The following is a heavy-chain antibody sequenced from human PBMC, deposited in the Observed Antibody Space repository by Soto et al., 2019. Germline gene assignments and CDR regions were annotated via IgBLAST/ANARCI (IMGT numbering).Heavy chain of an antibody. D-gene: IGHD2-2*01. CDR3: AREASYCSSTSCPTGFDP. J-gene: IGHJ5*02. V-gene: IGHV4-59*01. CDR1: GGSISSYY. Sequence: SETLSLTCTVSGGSISSYYWSWIRQTPGKGLEWIGYIYYSGSTNYNPSLKSRVTISVDTSKNQFSLKLSSVTAADTAVYYCAREASYCSSTSCPTGFDPWGQGTLVTVSS. CDR2: IYYSGST.